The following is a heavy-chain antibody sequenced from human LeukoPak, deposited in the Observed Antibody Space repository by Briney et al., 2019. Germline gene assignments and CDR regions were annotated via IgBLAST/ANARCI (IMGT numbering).Heavy chain of an antibody. V-gene: IGHV3-23*01. CDR2: ISCSGGST. J-gene: IGHJ4*02. D-gene: IGHD4-23*01. Sequence: PGGSLRLSCAASGFTFSSYGMSWVRQAPGKGLECVSAISCSGGSTYYADSVKGRFTISRDNSKNTLYMQMNSLRAEDTAVYYCARGARKGDDYGGFFDYWGQGTLVTVSS. CDR1: GFTFSSYG. CDR3: ARGARKGDDYGGFFDY.